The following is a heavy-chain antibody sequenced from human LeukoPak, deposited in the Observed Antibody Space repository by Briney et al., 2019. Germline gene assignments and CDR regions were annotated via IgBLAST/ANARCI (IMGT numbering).Heavy chain of an antibody. CDR3: ARSEVRYFVSGFDY. CDR1: GFTFSSYS. V-gene: IGHV3-21*01. Sequence: GGSLRLSCAASGFTFSSYSMNWVRQAPGKGLDWVSSISSSSSYIYYADSGKGRFTISRDNAKNSLYLQMNSLRAEDTAVYYCARSEVRYFVSGFDYWGQGTLVTVSS. D-gene: IGHD3-9*01. J-gene: IGHJ4*02. CDR2: ISSSSSYI.